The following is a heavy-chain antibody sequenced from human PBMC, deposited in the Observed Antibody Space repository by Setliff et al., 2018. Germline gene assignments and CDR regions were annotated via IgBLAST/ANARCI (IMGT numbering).Heavy chain of an antibody. Sequence: PSETLSLTCTVSGGSISSGTYYWSWIRQPAGKGLEWIGSIDRTGNRYYNSPLRSRVTLSIDMSRNEFSLELRSMTAADTAMYYCARRDEYLQFREFFDFWGQGILVTVSS. V-gene: IGHV4-61*02. J-gene: IGHJ4*02. CDR1: GGSISSGTYY. D-gene: IGHD3-10*01. CDR2: IDRTGNR. CDR3: ARRDEYLQFREFFDF.